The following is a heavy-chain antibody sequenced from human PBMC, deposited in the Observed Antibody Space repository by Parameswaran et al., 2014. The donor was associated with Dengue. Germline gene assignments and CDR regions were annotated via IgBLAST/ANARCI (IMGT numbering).Heavy chain of an antibody. Sequence: SWVRQAPGQGLEWMGGIIPIFGTANYAQKFQGRVTITADESTSTAYMELSSLRSEDTAVYYCARGTSEAMGYFDLWGRGTLVTVSS. D-gene: IGHD1-1*01. CDR2: IIPIFGTA. V-gene: IGHV1-69*01. J-gene: IGHJ2*01. CDR3: ARGTSEAMGYFDL.